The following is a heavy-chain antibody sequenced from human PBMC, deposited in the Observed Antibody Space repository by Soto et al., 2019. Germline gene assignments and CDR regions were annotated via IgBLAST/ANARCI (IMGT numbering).Heavy chain of an antibody. J-gene: IGHJ3*02. D-gene: IGHD2-2*01. CDR3: AKGLVVVPAALDAFDI. V-gene: IGHV3-23*01. CDR2: ISGNSGST. CDR1: GFTFGSYA. Sequence: RLPCAASGFTFGSYAMTWVRQAPGKGLEWVSTISGNSGSTYYADSVKGHFTISRDNSKNTLYLQMNSLRAEDTAVYYCAKGLVVVPAALDAFDIWGQGTMVTVSS.